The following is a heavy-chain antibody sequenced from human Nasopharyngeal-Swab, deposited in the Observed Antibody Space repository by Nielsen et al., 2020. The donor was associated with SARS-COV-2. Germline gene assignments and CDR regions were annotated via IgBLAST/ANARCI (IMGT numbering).Heavy chain of an antibody. V-gene: IGHV3-74*01. Sequence: GGSLRLSCAASGFTFSSYWMHWVRQAPGKWLVWVSRINSDGSSTSYADSVKGRFTISRDNAKNTLYLQMNSLRAEDTAVYYCARGYYDFWSGYAGFDPWGQGTLVTVSS. D-gene: IGHD3-3*01. J-gene: IGHJ5*02. CDR2: INSDGSST. CDR1: GFTFSSYW. CDR3: ARGYYDFWSGYAGFDP.